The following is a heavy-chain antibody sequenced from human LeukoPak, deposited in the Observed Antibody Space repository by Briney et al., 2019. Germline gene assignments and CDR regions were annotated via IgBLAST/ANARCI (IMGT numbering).Heavy chain of an antibody. D-gene: IGHD5-18*01. CDR1: GGSISSYY. CDR3: ARYAFNGRGYSYGWFDP. J-gene: IGHJ5*02. V-gene: IGHV4-59*12. Sequence: SETLSLTCTVSGGSISSYYWSWIRQPPGKGLEWIGYIYYSGSTNYNPSLKSRVTISVDTSKNQFSLKLSSVTAADTAVYYCARYAFNGRGYSYGWFDPWGQGTLVTVSS. CDR2: IYYSGST.